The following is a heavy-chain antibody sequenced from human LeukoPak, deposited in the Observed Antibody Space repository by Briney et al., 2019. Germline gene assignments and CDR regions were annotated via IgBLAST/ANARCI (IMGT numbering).Heavy chain of an antibody. V-gene: IGHV4-39*07. CDR2: IYYSGST. Sequence: SETLSLTCTVSGGSISSSSYYWGWIRQPPGKGLEWIGSIYYSGSTYYNPSLKSRVTISVDTSKNQFSLKLSSVTAADTAVYYCARVGYRSSTSCYYYMDVWGKGTTVTVSS. CDR1: GGSISSSSYY. CDR3: ARVGYRSSTSCYYYMDV. D-gene: IGHD2-2*01. J-gene: IGHJ6*03.